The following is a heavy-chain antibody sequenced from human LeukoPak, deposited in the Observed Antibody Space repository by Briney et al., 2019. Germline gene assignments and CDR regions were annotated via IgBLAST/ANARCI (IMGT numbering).Heavy chain of an antibody. V-gene: IGHV3-21*01. CDR3: ARGGYSSSWYVNY. CDR1: GFTFSSYS. J-gene: IGHJ4*02. D-gene: IGHD6-13*01. Sequence: GGSLRLSCAASGFTFSSYSMKWVRQAPGKGLEWVSSISSSSSYIYYADSVKGRFTISRDNAKNSLYLQMNSLRAEDTAVYYCARGGYSSSWYVNYWGQGTLVTVSS. CDR2: ISSSSSYI.